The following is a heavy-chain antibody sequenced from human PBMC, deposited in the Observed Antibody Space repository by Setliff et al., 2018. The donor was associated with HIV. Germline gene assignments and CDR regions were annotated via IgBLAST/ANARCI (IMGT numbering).Heavy chain of an antibody. D-gene: IGHD3-16*01. J-gene: IGHJ4*02. CDR1: GFTFISYG. V-gene: IGHV3-30*02. Sequence: HPGGSLRLSCAVSGFTFISYGMYWVRQAPGKGLEWVAFIRYDGNDKSYTDSVKGRFTISRDNSKNTLYLQMSSLRAEDTAVYYCANGGPYGGPLLNSWGQGTLVTVSS. CDR2: IRYDGNDK. CDR3: ANGGPYGGPLLNS.